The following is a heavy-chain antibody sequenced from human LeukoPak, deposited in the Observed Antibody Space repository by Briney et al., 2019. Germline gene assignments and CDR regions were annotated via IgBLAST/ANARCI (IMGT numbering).Heavy chain of an antibody. D-gene: IGHD4-17*01. J-gene: IGHJ4*02. Sequence: VGSLRLSCAASGLTFNTYWMHWVRQAPGEGLVWVSHINFDGSSTTYADSVKGRFTISRDNSKNTLYLQMNSLRLEDTAVYYCARDTDGDYEVYWGQGTLVTVSS. V-gene: IGHV3-74*01. CDR2: INFDGSST. CDR3: ARDTDGDYEVY. CDR1: GLTFNTYW.